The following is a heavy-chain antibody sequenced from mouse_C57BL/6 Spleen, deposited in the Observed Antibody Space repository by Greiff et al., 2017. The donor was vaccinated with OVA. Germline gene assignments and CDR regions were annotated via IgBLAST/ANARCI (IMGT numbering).Heavy chain of an antibody. V-gene: IGHV1-80*01. CDR3: AGDPYDGNYEVSYWYFDV. D-gene: IGHD2-10*01. CDR1: GYAFSSYW. Sequence: VQLKESGAELVKPGASVKISCKASGYAFSSYWMNWVKQRPGKGLEWIGQIYPGDGDTNYNGKFKGKATLTADKSSSTAYMQLSSLTSDDSAVYVCAGDPYDGNYEVSYWYFDVWGTGTTVTVSS. CDR2: IYPGDGDT. J-gene: IGHJ1*03.